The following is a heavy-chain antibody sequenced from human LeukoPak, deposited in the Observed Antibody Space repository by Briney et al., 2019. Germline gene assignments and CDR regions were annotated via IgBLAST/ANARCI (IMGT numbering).Heavy chain of an antibody. CDR1: GYTFTSYA. CDR2: INTNTGNP. CDR3: ARAGVGGKWLVLDY. V-gene: IGHV7-4-1*02. J-gene: IGHJ4*02. Sequence: ASVKVSCKASGYTFTSYAMNWVRQAPGQGPEWMGWINTNTGNPTYGQGFTGRFVFSLDTSVSTGYLQISSLKAEDTAVYYCARAGVGGKWLVLDYWGQGTLVTVSP. D-gene: IGHD6-19*01.